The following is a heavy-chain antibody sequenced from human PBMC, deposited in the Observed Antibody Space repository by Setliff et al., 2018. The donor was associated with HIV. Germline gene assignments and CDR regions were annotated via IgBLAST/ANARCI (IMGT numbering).Heavy chain of an antibody. Sequence: GGSLRLSCAASGFSFSSYGMHWVRQAPGKGLEWLALIWYDGTNKQYTDSVKGRFAISRDNSKNTLYLQMNSLRAEDTAVYYCARCMTMTGNWFDPWGQGTLVTVSS. V-gene: IGHV3-33*01. CDR1: GFSFSSYG. D-gene: IGHD3-22*01. CDR2: IWYDGTNK. J-gene: IGHJ5*02. CDR3: ARCMTMTGNWFDP.